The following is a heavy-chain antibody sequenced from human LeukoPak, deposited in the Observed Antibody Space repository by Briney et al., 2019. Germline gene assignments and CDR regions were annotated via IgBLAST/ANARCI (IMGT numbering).Heavy chain of an antibody. CDR1: GFTFSSYA. V-gene: IGHV3-23*01. D-gene: IGHD2-2*01. CDR3: ARGKCSGNGCSVRVRRLDY. Sequence: PGGSLRPSCAASGFTFSSYAMSWVRQAPGKGLEWVSAISGSGGSTYYADSVRGRFTISRDNSKNTLFLQLNSLRAEDTAVYFCARGKCSGNGCSVRVRRLDYWGQGTLVTVSS. CDR2: ISGSGGST. J-gene: IGHJ4*02.